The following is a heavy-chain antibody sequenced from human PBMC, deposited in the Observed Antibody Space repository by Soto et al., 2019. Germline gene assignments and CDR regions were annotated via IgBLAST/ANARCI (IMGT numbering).Heavy chain of an antibody. V-gene: IGHV3-43*01. J-gene: IGHJ4*02. CDR2: ISWDGGTT. CDR1: GFTFDDYI. CDR3: AKDGNSGSYYLFDY. Sequence: EVQLVESGGVVVQPGGSLRLSCAASGFTFDDYIMHWVRQAQGKGLEWVSLISWDGGTTYYADSVKGRFTISRDNSKNSLYLQMNSLRTEDTALYYCAKDGNSGSYYLFDYWGQGTLVTVSS. D-gene: IGHD1-26*01.